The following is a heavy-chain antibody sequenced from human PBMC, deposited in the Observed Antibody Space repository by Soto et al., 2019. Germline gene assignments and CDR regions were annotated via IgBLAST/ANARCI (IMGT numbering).Heavy chain of an antibody. D-gene: IGHD3-10*01. Sequence: SETLSLTCTVSGGSISSYYWSWIRQPPGKGLEWIGYIYYSGSTNYNPSLKSRVTISVDTSKNQFSLKLSSVTAADTAVYYCAREGAVAMVRGVPIWYHGMDVWGQGTTGTVS. CDR3: AREGAVAMVRGVPIWYHGMDV. J-gene: IGHJ6*02. CDR2: IYYSGST. CDR1: GGSISSYY. V-gene: IGHV4-59*01.